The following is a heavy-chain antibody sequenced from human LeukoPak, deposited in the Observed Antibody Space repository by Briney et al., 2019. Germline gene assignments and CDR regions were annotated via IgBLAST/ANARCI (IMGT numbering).Heavy chain of an antibody. CDR1: GGSISRYY. J-gene: IGHJ4*02. V-gene: IGHV4-59*01. CDR2: IYYSGST. D-gene: IGHD6-13*01. CDR3: ATCPITADGAVDY. Sequence: PETLSLTCTVSGGSISRYYWSWIRQPPGKGLEWIGYIYYSGSTDYNPSLKSRVTISIDTSKNQFSLKLSSLTAADTAVYYCATCPITADGAVDYWGQGIRVTVSS.